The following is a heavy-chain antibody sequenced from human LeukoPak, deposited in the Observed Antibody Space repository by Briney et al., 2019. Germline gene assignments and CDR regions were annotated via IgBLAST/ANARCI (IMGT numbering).Heavy chain of an antibody. Sequence: ASVTISCKVSGYTFTDYYMHWVQQAPGKGLEWMGLVDPEDGETIYAEKFQGRVTITADTSTDTAYMELSSLRSEDTAVYYCATIWPQLGMFDYWGQGTLVAVSS. J-gene: IGHJ4*02. CDR3: ATIWPQLGMFDY. CDR2: VDPEDGET. D-gene: IGHD7-27*01. V-gene: IGHV1-69-2*01. CDR1: GYTFTDYY.